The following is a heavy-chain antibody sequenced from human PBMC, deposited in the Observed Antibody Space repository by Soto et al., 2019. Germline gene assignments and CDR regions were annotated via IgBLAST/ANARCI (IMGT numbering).Heavy chain of an antibody. J-gene: IGHJ6*03. V-gene: IGHV4-39*01. CDR1: GGSISSSSYY. Sequence: QLQLQESGPGLVKPSETLSLTCTVSGGSISSSSYYWGWIRQPPGKGLEWIGTIYYSGSTYYNPSLRSRVTISVDTSKNQFSLKLSSVTAADTAVYYGARPGKGFYYYYYMDVWGKGTTVTVSS. D-gene: IGHD1-26*01. CDR3: ARPGKGFYYYYYMDV. CDR2: IYYSGST.